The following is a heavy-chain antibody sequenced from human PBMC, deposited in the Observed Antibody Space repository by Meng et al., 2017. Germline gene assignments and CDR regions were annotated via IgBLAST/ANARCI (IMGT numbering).Heavy chain of an antibody. CDR1: GGTFSSYA. J-gene: IGHJ6*02. V-gene: IGHV1-69*05. CDR2: IIPIFGTA. CDR3: ARSGPYYYYYGMDV. Sequence: SVKVSCKASGGTFSSYAISWVRQAPGQGLEWMGGIIPIFGTANYAQKFQDRVTITTDESTSTAYMELSSLRSEDTAVYYCARSGPYYYYYGMDVWGQGTTVTVSS. D-gene: IGHD3-10*01.